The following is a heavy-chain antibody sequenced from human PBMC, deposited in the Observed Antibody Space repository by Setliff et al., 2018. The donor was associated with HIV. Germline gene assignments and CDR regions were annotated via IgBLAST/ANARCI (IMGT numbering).Heavy chain of an antibody. D-gene: IGHD6-19*01. CDR2: TYYRSRWYY. CDR1: GDSVSSNSAA. Sequence: SQTLSLTCAISGDSVSSNSAAWNWIRQSPARGLEWLGRTYYRSRWYYNYAVSVKSRITINPDTSKNLFSLQLNSVTPEDTAVYYCARGSYGSVLLWGQGTLVTVSS. V-gene: IGHV6-1*01. CDR3: ARGSYGSVLL. J-gene: IGHJ4*02.